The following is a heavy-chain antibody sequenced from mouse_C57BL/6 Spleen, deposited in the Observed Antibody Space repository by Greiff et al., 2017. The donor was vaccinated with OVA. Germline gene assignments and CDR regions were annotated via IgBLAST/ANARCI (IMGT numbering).Heavy chain of an antibody. CDR3: AKEVYYGNPYARDY. D-gene: IGHD2-1*01. CDR2: IWRGGST. Sequence: QVQLQQSGPGLVQPSQSLSITCTVSGFSLTSYGVHWVRQSPGKGLEWLGVIWRGGSTDYNAAFMSRLSITKDNSKSQVFFKMNSLQADDTAIYDCAKEVYYGNPYARDYWGQGTSVTVSS. V-gene: IGHV2-5*01. J-gene: IGHJ4*01. CDR1: GFSLTSYG.